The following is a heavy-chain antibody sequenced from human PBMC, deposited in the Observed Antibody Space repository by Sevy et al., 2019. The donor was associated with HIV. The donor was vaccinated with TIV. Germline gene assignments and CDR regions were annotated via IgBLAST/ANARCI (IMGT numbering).Heavy chain of an antibody. Sequence: SETLSLTCTVSGGSISSYYWSWIRQPPGKGLEWIGYIYYSGSTNYNPSLKSRVTISVDTSKNQFSLKLSSVTAADTAVYYCARLTVAGSPFDSWGQGTLVTVSS. J-gene: IGHJ4*02. CDR1: GGSISSYY. CDR2: IYYSGST. V-gene: IGHV4-59*13. CDR3: ARLTVAGSPFDS. D-gene: IGHD6-19*01.